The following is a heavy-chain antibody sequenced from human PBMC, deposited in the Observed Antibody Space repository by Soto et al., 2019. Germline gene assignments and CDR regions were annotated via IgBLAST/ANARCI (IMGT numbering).Heavy chain of an antibody. CDR1: GYTFTSYD. J-gene: IGHJ6*02. D-gene: IGHD6-19*01. Sequence: ASVKVSCKASGYTFTSYDINWVRQATGQGLEWMGWMDPNSGNTGYAQKFQGRVTMTRNTSISTAYMELSSLRSEDTAVYYCARGWSSGWYYHYGMDVWGQGTTVTVSS. CDR2: MDPNSGNT. V-gene: IGHV1-8*01. CDR3: ARGWSSGWYYHYGMDV.